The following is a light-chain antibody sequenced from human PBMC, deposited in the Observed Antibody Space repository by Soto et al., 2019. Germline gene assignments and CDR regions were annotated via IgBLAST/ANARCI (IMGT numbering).Light chain of an antibody. CDR1: QSVSSN. V-gene: IGKV3-15*01. J-gene: IGKJ1*01. CDR3: QQYNNWPPWT. CDR2: GES. Sequence: EIVMTQSPATLSVSPGERATLSCRASQSVSSNLAWYKQKPGQAPRLLIYGESTRAPGIPARFSGSGSGTEFPLTISSLQSEDFAVYYCQQYNNWPPWTFGQGTKVEIK.